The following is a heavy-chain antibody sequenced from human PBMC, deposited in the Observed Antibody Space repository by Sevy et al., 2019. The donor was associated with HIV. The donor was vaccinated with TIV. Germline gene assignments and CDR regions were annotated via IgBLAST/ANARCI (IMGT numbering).Heavy chain of an antibody. Sequence: GGSLRLSCAASGFTFSNYGMNWVRQAPGKGLEWVAVIWSDGSNKYYADSVKGRFTISRDNSKNTLYLQMNSLRTEDTAVYHCASNGRGLPSCTGECQNAEYFQNWGQGTLVTVSS. CDR2: IWSDGSNK. D-gene: IGHD2-8*02. CDR3: ASNGRGLPSCTGECQNAEYFQN. CDR1: GFTFSNYG. J-gene: IGHJ1*01. V-gene: IGHV3-33*08.